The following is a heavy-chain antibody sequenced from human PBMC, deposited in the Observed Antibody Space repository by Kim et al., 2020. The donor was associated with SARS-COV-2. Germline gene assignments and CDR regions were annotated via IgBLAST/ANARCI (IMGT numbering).Heavy chain of an antibody. J-gene: IGHJ5*02. CDR3: ARGYYCSGSLNWFDP. V-gene: IGHV4-59*09. Sequence: CVKSRVNRSVDTSKNQFALKLSSVTAADTAVYYCARGYYCSGSLNWFDPWGQGTLVTVSS. D-gene: IGHD3-10*01.